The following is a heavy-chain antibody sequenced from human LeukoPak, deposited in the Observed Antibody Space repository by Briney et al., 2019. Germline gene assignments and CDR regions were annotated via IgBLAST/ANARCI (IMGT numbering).Heavy chain of an antibody. J-gene: IGHJ5*02. Sequence: ASVKVSCKASGYTFTGYYMHWVRQAPGQGLEWMGWINPNSGGTNYAQKFQGRVTMTRDTSISTAYMELSRLRSDDTAVYYCARGSLYCSSTSCYWSRYNWFDPWGQGTLVTVSS. D-gene: IGHD2-2*01. CDR3: ARGSLYCSSTSCYWSRYNWFDP. CDR1: GYTFTGYY. CDR2: INPNSGGT. V-gene: IGHV1-2*02.